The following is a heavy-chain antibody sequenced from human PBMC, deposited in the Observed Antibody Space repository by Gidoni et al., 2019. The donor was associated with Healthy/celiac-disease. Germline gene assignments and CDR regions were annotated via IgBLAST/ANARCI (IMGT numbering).Heavy chain of an antibody. CDR1: GFTFSSYS. J-gene: IGHJ4*02. Sequence: EVQLVDSGGGLVKPGGSLGLSCAASGFTFSSYSMNWVRKAPGKGLEWFSSISSSSSYIYYADSVKGRFTISRDNAKNSLYLQMNSLRAEDTAVYYCARGSGSVYWGQGTLVTVSS. V-gene: IGHV3-21*01. CDR3: ARGSGSVY. CDR2: ISSSSSYI. D-gene: IGHD6-19*01.